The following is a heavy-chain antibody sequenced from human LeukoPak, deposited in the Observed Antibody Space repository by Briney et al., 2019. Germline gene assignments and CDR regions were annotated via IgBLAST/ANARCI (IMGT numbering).Heavy chain of an antibody. CDR3: ARGVAVANFDY. Sequence: PSDPVSLTCTVSGGPISIYYGLCLRDPPGTAREWIGYIYYSVSTNYNPSLKSRVTISVDTSKNQFSLKLSSVTAADTAVYYCARGVAVANFDYWGQGTLVTVSS. J-gene: IGHJ4*02. V-gene: IGHV4-59*07. CDR1: GGPISIYY. CDR2: IYYSVST. D-gene: IGHD6-19*01.